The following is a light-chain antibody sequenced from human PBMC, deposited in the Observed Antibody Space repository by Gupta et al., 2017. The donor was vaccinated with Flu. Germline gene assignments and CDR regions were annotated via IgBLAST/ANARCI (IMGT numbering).Light chain of an antibody. CDR1: QKISSY. CDR3: QQRDNTFPI. V-gene: IGKV1-39*01. Sequence: PSSLSASVGDRVTITCRASQKISSYLHWYQQKPGKAPQLLIYGATTVKSGVPSRFSGSGSGTDYTLTISRLQPDDFATYYCQQRDNTFPIFGHGTTVEIK. CDR2: GAT. J-gene: IGKJ3*01.